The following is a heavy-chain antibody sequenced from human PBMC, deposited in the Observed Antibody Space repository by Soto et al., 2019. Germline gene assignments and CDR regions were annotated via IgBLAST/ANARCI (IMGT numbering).Heavy chain of an antibody. Sequence: SQTLSLTCAISGDNVSSKSAAWHWIRQSLSRGLEWLGRTYYRSKWSSNYAVSVKSRITINPDTSKNQFSLKLRSVTHDDTAMYYCARTGDYLVDYCAPGPSVIVSS. CDR3: ARTGDYLVDY. V-gene: IGHV6-1*01. D-gene: IGHD7-27*01. CDR2: TYYRSKWSS. CDR1: GDNVSSKSAA. J-gene: IGHJ4*02.